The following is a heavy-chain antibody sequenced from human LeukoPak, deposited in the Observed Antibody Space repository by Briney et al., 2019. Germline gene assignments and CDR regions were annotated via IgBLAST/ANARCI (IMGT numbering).Heavy chain of an antibody. J-gene: IGHJ4*02. V-gene: IGHV4-59*01. CDR3: AGGYSYGWSVY. D-gene: IGHD5-18*01. CDR1: GGSISSYY. CDR2: IYYSGST. Sequence: SETLSLTCSVSGGSISSYYWSSIRQPPGKGLEWIGYIYYSGSTNYNPSLKSRVTISVDTSKNQFSLKLSSVTAADTAVYYCAGGYSYGWSVYWGQGTLVTVSS.